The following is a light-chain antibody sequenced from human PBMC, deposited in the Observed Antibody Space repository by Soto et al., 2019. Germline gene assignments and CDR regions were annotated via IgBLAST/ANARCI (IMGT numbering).Light chain of an antibody. J-gene: IGLJ2*01. CDR3: GAWDDSLRAVV. Sequence: QSVLTQPPSASGTPGQRVTISCSGSTSNIGGNNYVYWYQQLPGRAPKLLVFGNNLRPSGVPDRISASKSGTSGSLAISGLRAEDEADYYCGAWDDSLRAVVFGGGTKLTVL. CDR2: GNN. V-gene: IGLV1-47*02. CDR1: TSNIGGNNY.